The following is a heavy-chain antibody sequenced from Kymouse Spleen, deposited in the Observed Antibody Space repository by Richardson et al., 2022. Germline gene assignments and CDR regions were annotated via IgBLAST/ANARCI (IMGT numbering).Heavy chain of an antibody. D-gene: IGHD3-3*01. Sequence: EVQLVESGGGLVKPGGSLRLSCAASGFTFSSYSMNWVRQAPGKGLEWVSSISSSSSYIYYADSVKGRFTISRDNAKNSLYLQMNSLRAEDTAVYYCARGRITIFGVVHYGMDVWGQGTTVTVSS. CDR1: GFTFSSYS. CDR3: ARGRITIFGVVHYGMDV. J-gene: IGHJ6*02. V-gene: IGHV3-21*03. CDR2: ISSSSSYI.